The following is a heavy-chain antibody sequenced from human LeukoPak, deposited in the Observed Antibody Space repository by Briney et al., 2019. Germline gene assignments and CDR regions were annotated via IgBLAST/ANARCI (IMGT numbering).Heavy chain of an antibody. Sequence: CXXSGGSISSTSYYWGWIRQPPGKGLEWIGSIYYSGSTYYNPSLKSRVTISVDTSKNQFSLKLSSVTAADTDGYXXXRXXXXGXXXXXXXXXXDYWGXXXLVTVSS. J-gene: IGHJ4*01. CDR1: GGSISSTSYY. CDR2: IYYSGST. V-gene: IGHV4-39*03. CDR3: XRXXXXGXXXXXXXXXXDY.